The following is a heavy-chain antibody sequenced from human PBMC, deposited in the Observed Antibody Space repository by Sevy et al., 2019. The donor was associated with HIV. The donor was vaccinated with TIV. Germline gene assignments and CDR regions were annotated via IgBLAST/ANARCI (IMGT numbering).Heavy chain of an antibody. V-gene: IGHV1-2*02. CDR3: ARETRAVAGTWEGAFDI. CDR1: GYTFTGYY. D-gene: IGHD6-19*01. Sequence: ASVKVSCKASGYTFTGYYMHWVRQAPGQGLEWMGWINPNSGGTNYAQTFQGRVTMTRDTSISTAYMELSRLRSDDTAVYYCARETRAVAGTWEGAFDIWGQGTMVTVSS. CDR2: INPNSGGT. J-gene: IGHJ3*02.